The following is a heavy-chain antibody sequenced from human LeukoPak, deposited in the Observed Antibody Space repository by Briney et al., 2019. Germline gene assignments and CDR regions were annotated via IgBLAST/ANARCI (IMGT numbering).Heavy chain of an antibody. V-gene: IGHV1-69*05. J-gene: IGHJ3*02. D-gene: IGHD1-1*01. CDR2: IIPIFGTA. CDR1: GGTFSSYA. CDR3: AREGKRLDHDAFDI. Sequence: GASVKVSCKASGGTFSSYAISWVRQAPGQGLEWMGGIIPIFGTANYAQKFQGRVTITTDESTSTAYMELSSLRSEDTAVYYCAREGKRLDHDAFDIWGQGTMVTVSS.